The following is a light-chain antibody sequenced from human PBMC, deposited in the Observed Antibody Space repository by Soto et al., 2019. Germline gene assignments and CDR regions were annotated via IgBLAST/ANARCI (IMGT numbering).Light chain of an antibody. Sequence: EIVLTQSPGTLSLSPGDRATLSCRASQSLSSRYLAWYRQKPGQAPRLLIYGASNRATGIPDRFSGSGSGTDFTLTISILEPDEFAVYYCQQYSSSPPTFGGGTKVEIK. CDR1: QSLSSRY. CDR2: GAS. J-gene: IGKJ4*01. V-gene: IGKV3-20*01. CDR3: QQYSSSPPT.